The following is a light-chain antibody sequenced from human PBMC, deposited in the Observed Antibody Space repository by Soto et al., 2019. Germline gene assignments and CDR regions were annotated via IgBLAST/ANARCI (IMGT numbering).Light chain of an antibody. CDR1: SSDVGGYNY. CDR2: AVS. CDR3: CSYTNSGTMI. V-gene: IGLV2-14*03. Sequence: QSVLTQPASVSGSPGQSITISCTGTSSDVGGYNYVSWYQQHPGKAPKLMIYAVSNRPSGVSNRLSGSKSGNTASLTISGLQAEDEADYYCCSYTNSGTMIFGGGTKLTVL. J-gene: IGLJ2*01.